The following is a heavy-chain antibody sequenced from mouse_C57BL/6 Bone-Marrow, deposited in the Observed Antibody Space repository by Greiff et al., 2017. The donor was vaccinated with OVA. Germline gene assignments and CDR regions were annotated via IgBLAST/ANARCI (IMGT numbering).Heavy chain of an antibody. Sequence: VKLMESGAELVRPGASVKLSCKASGYTFTDYYINWVKQRPGQGLEWIARIYPGSGNTYYNEKFKGKATLTAEKSSSTAYMQLSSLTSEDSAVYFCAFLLHSPAWFAYWGQGTLVTVSA. J-gene: IGHJ3*01. CDR3: AFLLHSPAWFAY. CDR1: GYTFTDYY. V-gene: IGHV1-76*01. CDR2: IYPGSGNT. D-gene: IGHD2-10*01.